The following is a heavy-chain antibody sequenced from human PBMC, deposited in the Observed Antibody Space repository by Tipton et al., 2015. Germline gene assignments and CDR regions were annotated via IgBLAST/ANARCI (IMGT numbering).Heavy chain of an antibody. CDR3: ARLVGVGSYYFDY. J-gene: IGHJ4*02. CDR2: IYHSGRT. Sequence: TLSLTCAVSGYSISSGYHWGWIRQPPGKGLEWIASIYHSGRTHYNPSLKSRVTISVDTSKNEVSLMLNSVTAADTAVYYCARLVGVGSYYFDYWGQGTLVTVSS. D-gene: IGHD2-15*01. CDR1: GYSISSGYH. V-gene: IGHV4-38-2*01.